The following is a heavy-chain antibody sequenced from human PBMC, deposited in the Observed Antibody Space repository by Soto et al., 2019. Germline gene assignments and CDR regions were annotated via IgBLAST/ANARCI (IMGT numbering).Heavy chain of an antibody. J-gene: IGHJ4*02. CDR3: ARHYGDGYDYVDY. Sequence: PSETLSLTCTVSGWSSNIYFWSWIRQPPGKGLEWIGYIYYRANPNYNPSLKSRVTISQDTSKNQFSLKLSSVTAADTAVYYCARHYGDGYDYVDYWGQGTLVTVSS. V-gene: IGHV4-59*08. CDR1: GWSSNIYF. D-gene: IGHD5-12*01. CDR2: IYYRANP.